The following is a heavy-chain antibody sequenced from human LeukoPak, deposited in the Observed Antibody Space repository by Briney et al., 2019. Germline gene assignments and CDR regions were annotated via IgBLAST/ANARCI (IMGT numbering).Heavy chain of an antibody. CDR3: AKDLNSGSGWYYFDY. CDR1: GFTFSSYG. D-gene: IGHD6-19*01. CDR2: ISYDGSNK. J-gene: IGHJ4*02. V-gene: IGHV3-30*18. Sequence: GGSLRLSCAASGFTFSSYGMHWVRQAPGKGLEWVAVISYDGSNKYYADSVKGRFTISRDNSKNTLYLQMNSLRAEDTAVYYCAKDLNSGSGWYYFDYWGQGTLVTVSS.